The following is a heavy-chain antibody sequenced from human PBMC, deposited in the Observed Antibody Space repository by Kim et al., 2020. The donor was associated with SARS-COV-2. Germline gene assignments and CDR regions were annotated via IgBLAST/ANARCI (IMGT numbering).Heavy chain of an antibody. J-gene: IGHJ4*02. Sequence: SETLSLTCTVSGASVTNEIYYWSWIRQPPGKGLEWIGYITHIGSTNYNPSLKSRVSISVDTSKNQFALRLSSVTAADTAVYYCARNREIRAYDFDYWGQGTLVTVSS. CDR2: ITHIGST. V-gene: IGHV4-61*01. D-gene: IGHD4-17*01. CDR3: ARNREIRAYDFDY. CDR1: GASVTNEIYY.